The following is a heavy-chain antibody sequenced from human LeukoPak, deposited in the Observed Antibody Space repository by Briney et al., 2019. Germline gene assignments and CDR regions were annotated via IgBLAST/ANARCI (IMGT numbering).Heavy chain of an antibody. CDR2: IYYSGST. CDR1: GGSISSYY. CDR3: ARHKTGYSGYGDAFDI. J-gene: IGHJ3*02. D-gene: IGHD5-12*01. V-gene: IGHV4-59*08. Sequence: SETLSLTCTVSGGSISSYYWSWIRQPPGKGLEWIGYIYYSGSTNYNPSLKSRVTISVDTSKNQFSLKLSSVTAADTAVYYCARHKTGYSGYGDAFDIWGQGTMVTVSS.